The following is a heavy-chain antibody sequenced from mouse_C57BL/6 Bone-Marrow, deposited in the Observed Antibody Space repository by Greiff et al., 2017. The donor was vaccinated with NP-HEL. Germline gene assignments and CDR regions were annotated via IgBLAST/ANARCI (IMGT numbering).Heavy chain of an antibody. D-gene: IGHD2-2*01. J-gene: IGHJ2*01. CDR3: ARSFMVTYFDY. CDR2: IDPEDGET. CDR1: GFNIKDYY. V-gene: IGHV14-2*01. Sequence: DVKLVESGAELVKPGASVKLSCTASGFNIKDYYMHWVKQRTEQGLEWIGRIDPEDGETKYAPKFQGKATITADTSSNTAYLQLSSLTSEDTAVYYCARSFMVTYFDYWGQGTTLTVSS.